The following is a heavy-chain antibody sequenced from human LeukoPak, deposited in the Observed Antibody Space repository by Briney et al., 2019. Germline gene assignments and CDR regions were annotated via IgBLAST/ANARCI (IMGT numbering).Heavy chain of an antibody. D-gene: IGHD5-24*01. CDR2: ISYDGSNK. J-gene: IGHJ4*02. CDR1: GFTFSNYA. Sequence: GGSLRLSCAASGFTFSNYAMHWVRQAPGKGLEWVTFISYDGSNKHYADSVQGRFTISRDNSKNTLYLQMNSLGPEDTAVYYCARARFGYNRGPFDYWGQGILVTVSS. V-gene: IGHV3-30-3*01. CDR3: ARARFGYNRGPFDY.